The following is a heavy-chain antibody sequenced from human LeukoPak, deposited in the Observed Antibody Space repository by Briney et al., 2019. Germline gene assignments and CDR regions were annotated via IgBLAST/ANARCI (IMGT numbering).Heavy chain of an antibody. J-gene: IGHJ4*02. CDR2: ISGSGGST. D-gene: IGHD6-19*01. Sequence: GGSLRLSCAASGFTFNTYSMNWVRQAPGKGLEWVSGISGSGGSTYSADSVKGRFTISRDNSKNTLYLQMNSLRAEDTAVYYCAKKGETSGWYYFDYWGQGTLVTVSS. CDR1: GFTFNTYS. CDR3: AKKGETSGWYYFDY. V-gene: IGHV3-23*01.